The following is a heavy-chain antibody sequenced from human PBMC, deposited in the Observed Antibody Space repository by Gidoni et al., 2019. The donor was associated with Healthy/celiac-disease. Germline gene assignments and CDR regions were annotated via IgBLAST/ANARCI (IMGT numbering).Heavy chain of an antibody. J-gene: IGHJ4*02. CDR3: AKDISLLLGGGFDY. V-gene: IGHV3-9*01. CDR2: ISWNSGSI. CDR1: GFTFDDYA. Sequence: EVQLVESGGGLVQPGRSLRLSCAASGFTFDDYAMHWVRQAPGKGLEWVSGISWNSGSIGDADSVKGRFTISRDNAKNSLYLQMNSLRAEDTALYYCAKDISLLLGGGFDYWGQGTLVTVSS. D-gene: IGHD3-22*01.